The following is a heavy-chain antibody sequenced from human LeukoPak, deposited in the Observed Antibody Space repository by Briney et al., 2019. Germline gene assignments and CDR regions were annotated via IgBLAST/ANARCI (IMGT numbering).Heavy chain of an antibody. J-gene: IGHJ6*03. CDR2: IDSGGST. V-gene: IGHV3-66*02. CDR1: GFTVSSNY. D-gene: IGHD6-6*01. CDR3: ARRGLIAARPFYYYMDV. Sequence: GVSLRLSCAAAGFTVSSNYMSWVRQAPGKGREWVSVIDSGGSTYYADSVKGRFTISRDNSKNTLYLQMNSLRAEDPAVYYCARRGLIAARPFYYYMDVWGKGTTVTVSS.